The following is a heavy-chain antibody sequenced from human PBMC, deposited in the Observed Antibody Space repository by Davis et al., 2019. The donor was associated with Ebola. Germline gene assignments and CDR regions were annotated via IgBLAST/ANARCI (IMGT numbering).Heavy chain of an antibody. CDR2: MNPNSGNT. Sequence: ASVKVSCKASGYTFTSYDINWVRQATGQGLEWMGWMNPNSGNTGYAQKLQGRVTMTTDTSTSTAYMELRSLRSDDTAVYYCARVVIGLNWFDPWGQGTLVTVSS. V-gene: IGHV1-8*01. CDR1: GYTFTSYD. J-gene: IGHJ5*02. CDR3: ARVVIGLNWFDP. D-gene: IGHD3-22*01.